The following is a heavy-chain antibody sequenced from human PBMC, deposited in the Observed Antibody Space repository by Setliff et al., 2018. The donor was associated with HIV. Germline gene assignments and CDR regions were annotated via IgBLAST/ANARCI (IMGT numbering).Heavy chain of an antibody. CDR2: ISSSSRYR. CDR3: ASGGGAGTTVYYYMDV. D-gene: IGHD1-7*01. J-gene: IGHJ6*03. Sequence: GGSLRLSCAASRITFSSNSMNWVRQAPGKGLEWASSISSSSRYRYYADSVKGRFTIARDNAKNSLYLQMNSLRDEDTAVYYGASGGGAGTTVYYYMDVWGKGTTVTVSS. V-gene: IGHV3-21*01. CDR1: RITFSSNS.